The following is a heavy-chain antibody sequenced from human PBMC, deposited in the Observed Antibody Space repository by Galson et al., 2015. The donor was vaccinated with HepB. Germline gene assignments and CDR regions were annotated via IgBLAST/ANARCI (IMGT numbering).Heavy chain of an antibody. CDR2: INPSGGSS. V-gene: IGHV1-46*01. CDR3: ARDYYGSGSYYNGTWYYFDY. D-gene: IGHD3-10*01. Sequence: SVKVSCKASGYTFTRYYMHWVRQAPGQGLEWMGIINPSGGSSSYAQKFQGRVTMTRDTSTSTVYMELSSLRSEDTAVYYCARDYYGSGSYYNGTWYYFDYWGQGTLVTVSS. CDR1: GYTFTRYY. J-gene: IGHJ4*02.